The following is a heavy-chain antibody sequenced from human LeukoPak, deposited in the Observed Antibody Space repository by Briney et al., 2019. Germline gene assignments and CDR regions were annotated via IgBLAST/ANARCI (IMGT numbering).Heavy chain of an antibody. Sequence: GASVXVSCKPSGYTFTGYYMHWVRQAPGQRREWMGWINPNSGGKNYAQNFQGRVTRTRDTSISTAYMELSRLRSDDTAVYYCARAIPGIVVVVAATLPYFDYWGQGTLVTVSS. CDR2: INPNSGGK. CDR3: ARAIPGIVVVVAATLPYFDY. CDR1: GYTFTGYY. D-gene: IGHD2-15*01. V-gene: IGHV1-2*02. J-gene: IGHJ4*02.